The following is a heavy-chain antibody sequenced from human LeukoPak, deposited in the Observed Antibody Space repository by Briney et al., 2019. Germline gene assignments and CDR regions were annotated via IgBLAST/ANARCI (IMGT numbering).Heavy chain of an antibody. CDR1: GGSISSYY. J-gene: IGHJ3*02. D-gene: IGHD2-21*02. CDR2: IYYSGST. CDR3: ARAGGDDDAFDI. V-gene: IGHV4-59*12. Sequence: SETLSLTCTVSGGSISSYYWSWIRQPPGKGLEWIGYIYYSGSTYYNPSLKSRVTISVDTSKNQFSQKLSSVTAADTAVYYCARAGGDDDAFDIWGQGTMVTVSS.